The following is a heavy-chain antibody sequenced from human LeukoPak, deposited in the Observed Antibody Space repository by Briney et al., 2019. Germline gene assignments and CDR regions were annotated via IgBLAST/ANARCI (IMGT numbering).Heavy chain of an antibody. CDR3: AIGWGGVSVFLGPGEG. J-gene: IGHJ4*02. Sequence: ASVTVSCTASGYTFTSRGISWVRQAPGQGLEWMGWISPHNGNTKYVQRLQGRVTMTADTSTSTAYMELRSLRSDDAAVYYCAIGWGGVSVFLGPGEGGGKETLVTVSS. D-gene: IGHD3-16*01. CDR1: GYTFTSRG. V-gene: IGHV1-18*04. CDR2: ISPHNGNT.